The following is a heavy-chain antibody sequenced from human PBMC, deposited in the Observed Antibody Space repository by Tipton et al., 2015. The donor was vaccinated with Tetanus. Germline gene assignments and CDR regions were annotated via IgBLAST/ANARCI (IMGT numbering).Heavy chain of an antibody. CDR2: PWYDGTDT. CDR3: AREADCSGGSCFSGDFDN. D-gene: IGHD2-15*01. V-gene: IGHV3-33*01. J-gene: IGHJ4*02. CDR1: GFIFSSYG. Sequence: SLRLSCAASGFIFSSYGIHWVRQAPGKGLEWVAVPWYDGTDTYYAESVKGRFTLSRDNSKNTLYLQMSSLRVEDTAIYYCAREADCSGGSCFSGDFDNWGQGTQVTVSS.